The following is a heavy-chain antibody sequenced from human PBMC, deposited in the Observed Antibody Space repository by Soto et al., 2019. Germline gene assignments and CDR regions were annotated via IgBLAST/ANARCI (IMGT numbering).Heavy chain of an antibody. Sequence: GGSLRLSCAASGFTFSSYAMSWVRQAPGKGLEWVSAISGSGGSTYYADSVKGRFTISRDNSKNTLYLQMNSLRAEDTAVYYCANSGIAVAGPTYYYYYMDVWGKGTTVTVSS. CDR3: ANSGIAVAGPTYYYYYMDV. J-gene: IGHJ6*03. D-gene: IGHD6-19*01. V-gene: IGHV3-23*01. CDR1: GFTFSSYA. CDR2: ISGSGGST.